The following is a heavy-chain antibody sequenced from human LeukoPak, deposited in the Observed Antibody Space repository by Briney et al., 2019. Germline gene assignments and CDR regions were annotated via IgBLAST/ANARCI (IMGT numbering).Heavy chain of an antibody. CDR1: GGSFSGYY. J-gene: IGHJ6*03. D-gene: IGHD2-15*01. V-gene: IGHV4-34*01. CDR3: ARVAGKYYYYYYMDV. Sequence: SETLSLTCAVYGGSFSGYYWSWIRQPPGKGLEGIGEINHSGSTTYNPSLKSRVTISVDTSKNQFSLKRSSVTAADTAVYYCARVAGKYYYYYYMDVWGKGTTVTVSS. CDR2: INHSGST.